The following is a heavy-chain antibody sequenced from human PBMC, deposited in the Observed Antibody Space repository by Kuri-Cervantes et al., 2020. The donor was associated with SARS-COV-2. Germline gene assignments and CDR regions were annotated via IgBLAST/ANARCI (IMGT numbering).Heavy chain of an antibody. J-gene: IGHJ6*02. V-gene: IGHV1-3*01. Sequence: ASVKVSCKASGYTFTSYAMHWVRQAPGQRLEWMGWINAGNGNTKYSQRFQGRVTITRDTSASTAYMELSSLRSEDTAVYCCARGGDFWYFYYGMDVWGQGTTVTVSS. CDR1: GYTFTSYA. D-gene: IGHD3-3*01. CDR2: INAGNGNT. CDR3: ARGGDFWYFYYGMDV.